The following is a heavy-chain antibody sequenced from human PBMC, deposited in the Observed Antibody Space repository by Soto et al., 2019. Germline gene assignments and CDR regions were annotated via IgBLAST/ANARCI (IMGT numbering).Heavy chain of an antibody. CDR1: GFTFSSYS. CDR3: ARDLSSSFNWFDP. D-gene: IGHD6-13*01. V-gene: IGHV3-21*01. CDR2: ISSSSIYI. J-gene: IGHJ5*02. Sequence: GGSLRLSCAASGFTFSSYSINWVRQAPGKGLEWVSSISSSSIYIYYADSVKGRFTISRDNAKKSLYLQMNSLRAEDTAVYYCARDLSSSFNWFDPLGQRTLVTVCS.